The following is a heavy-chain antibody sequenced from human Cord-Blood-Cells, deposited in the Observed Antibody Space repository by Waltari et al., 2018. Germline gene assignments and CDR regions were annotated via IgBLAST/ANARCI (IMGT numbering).Heavy chain of an antibody. J-gene: IGHJ3*02. D-gene: IGHD2-2*01. Sequence: QVQLQESGPGLVKPSETLSLTCTVSGGSVSSGSYSWSWIRQPPGKGLEWIGYIYYSGGTNYNPSLKSRVTISVDTSKNQFSLKLSSVTAADTAVYYCARDKCSSTSCYYSNYGDAFDIWGQGTMVTVSS. CDR2: IYYSGGT. V-gene: IGHV4-61*01. CDR1: GGSVSSGSYS. CDR3: ARDKCSSTSCYYSNYGDAFDI.